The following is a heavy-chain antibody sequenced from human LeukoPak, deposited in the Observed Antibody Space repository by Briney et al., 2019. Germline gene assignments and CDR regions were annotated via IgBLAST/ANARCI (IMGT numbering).Heavy chain of an antibody. V-gene: IGHV1-24*01. CDR3: ATHSRSVYDSSGYFDY. J-gene: IGHJ4*02. CDR2: FDPEDGET. D-gene: IGHD3-22*01. CDR1: GYTLTELS. Sequence: GASVKVSCKVSGYTLTELSMHWVRQAPGKGLEWMGGFDPEDGETIYAQKFQGRVTMAEDTSTDTAYMELSSLRSEDTAVYYCATHSRSVYDSSGYFDYWGQGTLVTVSS.